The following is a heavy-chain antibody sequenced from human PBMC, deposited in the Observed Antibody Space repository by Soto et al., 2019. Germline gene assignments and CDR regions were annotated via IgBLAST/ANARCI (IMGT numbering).Heavy chain of an antibody. CDR3: ARDPTRSGWSLYYYYGMDV. D-gene: IGHD6-19*01. CDR2: INSDGSRT. CDR1: GFTFSTYW. J-gene: IGHJ6*02. V-gene: IGHV3-74*01. Sequence: PGGSLRLSCAASGFTFSTYWMHWFRQAPGKGLVWVSRINSDGSRTSYADSVKGRFTISRDNAKNTLYLQMNSLRAEDTAVYYCARDPTRSGWSLYYYYGMDVWGQGTTVTVSS.